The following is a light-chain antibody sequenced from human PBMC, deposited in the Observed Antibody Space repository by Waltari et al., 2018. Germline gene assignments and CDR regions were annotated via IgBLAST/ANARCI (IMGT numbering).Light chain of an antibody. CDR1: SSDVGGYNY. Sequence: QSALTQPASVSGSPGQSITISCTGTSSDVGGYNYVSWYQQHPDKAPKLMIYDVNNRASGVSNRFSGPKSGNTASLTISGLQAEDEADYYCSSYTSSSTLFGGGTKLTVL. J-gene: IGLJ2*01. CDR2: DVN. V-gene: IGLV2-14*03. CDR3: SSYTSSSTL.